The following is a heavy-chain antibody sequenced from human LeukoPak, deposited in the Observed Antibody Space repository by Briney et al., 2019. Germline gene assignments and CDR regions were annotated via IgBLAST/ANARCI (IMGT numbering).Heavy chain of an antibody. CDR2: ISSNGGST. CDR1: GFTFSSYA. J-gene: IGHJ4*02. Sequence: GGSLRLSCAASGFTFSSYAMHWVRQAPGKGLECVSTISSNGGSTYYADSVKGRFTISRDISKSTLYLQMSSLRPEDTAVYYCVKGDSSSWYRLDYWGQGTLVTVSS. V-gene: IGHV3-64D*09. CDR3: VKGDSSSWYRLDY. D-gene: IGHD6-13*01.